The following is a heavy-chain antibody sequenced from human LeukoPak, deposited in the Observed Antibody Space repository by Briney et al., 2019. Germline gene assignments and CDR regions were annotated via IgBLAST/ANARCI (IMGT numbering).Heavy chain of an antibody. V-gene: IGHV4-39*07. CDR1: GDSISSSSYY. D-gene: IGHD1-14*01. J-gene: IGHJ4*02. Sequence: SETLSLTCTVSGDSISSSSYYWGWIRQPPGKGLEWIGSIYYSGSTYYNPSLKSRVTISVDTSKNQFSLKLSSVTAADTAVYYCAREGKYGNIDYWGQGTLVTVSS. CDR3: AREGKYGNIDY. CDR2: IYYSGST.